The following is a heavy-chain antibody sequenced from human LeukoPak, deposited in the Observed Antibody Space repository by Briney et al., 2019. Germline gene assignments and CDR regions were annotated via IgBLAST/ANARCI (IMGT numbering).Heavy chain of an antibody. CDR1: GYTFTSYG. V-gene: IGHV1-18*01. J-gene: IGHJ3*02. D-gene: IGHD6-19*01. Sequence: ASVKVSCKASGYTFTSYGISWVRQAPGQGLEWMGWISAYNGNTNYAQKLQGRVTMTTDTSTSTAYMELSSLRSEDTAVYYCARDRIAVAVYDAFDIWGQGTMVTVSS. CDR3: ARDRIAVAVYDAFDI. CDR2: ISAYNGNT.